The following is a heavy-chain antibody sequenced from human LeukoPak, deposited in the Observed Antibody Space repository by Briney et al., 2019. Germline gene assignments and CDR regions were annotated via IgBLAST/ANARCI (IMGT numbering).Heavy chain of an antibody. D-gene: IGHD5-12*01. CDR3: ARDRGGRTGYASGDFDY. CDR2: IFYTGIT. J-gene: IGHJ4*02. Sequence: PSETLSLTCAVSSLSISSGYYWDWIRQPPGKGLEWIGTIFYTGITYYNPSLKSRVTMSVDTSKNPFSLKLSSVTAADTAVYYCARDRGGRTGYASGDFDYWGQGTLVTVSS. CDR1: SLSISSGYY. V-gene: IGHV4-38-2*02.